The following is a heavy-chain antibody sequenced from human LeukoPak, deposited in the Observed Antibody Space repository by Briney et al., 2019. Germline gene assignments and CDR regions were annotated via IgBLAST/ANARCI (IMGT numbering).Heavy chain of an antibody. CDR1: GFTFSSYS. V-gene: IGHV3-21*01. J-gene: IGHJ3*02. Sequence: SGGSLRLSCAASGFTFSSYSMNWVRQAPGKGLEWVSSISSSSSYIYYADSVKGRFTISRDNAKNSLYLQMNSLRAEDTAVYYCARDVSEYDAFDIWGQGTMVTVSS. CDR2: ISSSSSYI. D-gene: IGHD3-3*01. CDR3: ARDVSEYDAFDI.